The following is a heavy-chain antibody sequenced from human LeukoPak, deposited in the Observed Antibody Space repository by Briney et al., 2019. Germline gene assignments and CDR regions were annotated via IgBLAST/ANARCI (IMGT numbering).Heavy chain of an antibody. CDR3: ARHGTISSESYFDY. D-gene: IGHD1-14*01. J-gene: IGHJ4*02. V-gene: IGHV4-59*08. CDR2: IHNSGRT. CDR1: GASISSYY. Sequence: PSETLSLTCTVSGASISSYYWSWIRQSPGKGLEWIGYIHNSGRTNYNPSLKSRVTGFVDTSKNQASLRLSSVTAADTAVYYCARHGTISSESYFDYWGQGALVTVSS.